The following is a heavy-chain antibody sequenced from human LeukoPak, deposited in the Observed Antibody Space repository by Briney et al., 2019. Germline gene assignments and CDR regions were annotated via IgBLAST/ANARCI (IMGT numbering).Heavy chain of an antibody. CDR3: ARGRRYYGSGSYYGKPLFHN. J-gene: IGHJ4*02. CDR1: GFTFSSYW. Sequence: GGSLRLSCAASGFTFSSYWMSWVRQAPGKGLEWVANIKQDGSEKYYVDSVKGRFTISRDNAKNSLYLQMNSLRAEDTAVYYCARGRRYYGSGSYYGKPLFHNWGQGTLVTVSS. CDR2: IKQDGSEK. D-gene: IGHD3-10*01. V-gene: IGHV3-7*01.